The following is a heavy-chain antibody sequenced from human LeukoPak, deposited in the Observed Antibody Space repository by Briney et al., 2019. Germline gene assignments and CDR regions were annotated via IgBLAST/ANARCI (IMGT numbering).Heavy chain of an antibody. CDR1: GGSISTGREY. J-gene: IGHJ4*02. Sequence: SQTLSLTCTVSGGSISTGREYWSWIRQPAGKGLEWIGRVYATGSTNYSPSLKSRATISLDPSKNQFSLKLSSVTAADTAMYYCARLAPYSSGPHFDYWGQGILVTVSS. V-gene: IGHV4-61*02. CDR2: VYATGST. D-gene: IGHD6-19*01. CDR3: ARLAPYSSGPHFDY.